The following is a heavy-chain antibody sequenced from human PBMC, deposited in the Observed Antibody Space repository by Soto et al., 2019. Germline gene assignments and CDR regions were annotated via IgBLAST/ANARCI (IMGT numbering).Heavy chain of an antibody. D-gene: IGHD5-12*01. CDR1: GGFVSSGSYY. CDR3: ARLKGATLRRFDP. V-gene: IGHV4-61*01. J-gene: IGHJ5*02. Sequence: PSETLSLTCAVYGGFVSSGSYYWSWIRQPPGKGLEWIGEMSHSGGTHFNPSLKSRVTISVDTSKNQFSLKLSSVTAADTAVYYCARLKGATLRRFDPWGQGTLVTVSS. CDR2: MSHSGGT.